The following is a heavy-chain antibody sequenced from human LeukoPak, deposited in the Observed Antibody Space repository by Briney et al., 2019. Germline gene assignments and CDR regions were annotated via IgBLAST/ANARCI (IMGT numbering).Heavy chain of an antibody. J-gene: IGHJ4*02. CDR1: GYSISSGYY. D-gene: IGHD2-15*01. V-gene: IGHV4-38-2*02. CDR2: IYHSGST. Sequence: SETLSLTCTVSGYSISSGYYWGWIRQPPGKGLEWIGSIYHSGSTYYNPSLKSRVTISVDTSKNQFSLKLSSVTAADTAVYYCARMYVVAATVDYWGQGTLVTVSS. CDR3: ARMYVVAATVDY.